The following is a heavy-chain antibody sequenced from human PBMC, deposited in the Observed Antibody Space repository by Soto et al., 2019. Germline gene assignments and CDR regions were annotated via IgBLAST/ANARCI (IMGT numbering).Heavy chain of an antibody. CDR2: INPNSGGT. J-gene: IGHJ4*02. V-gene: IGHV1-2*04. D-gene: IGHD5-12*01. CDR1: GYTFTGYY. CDR3: VAQWLRLPAY. Sequence: ASVRVSCKASGYTFTGYYMHWVRQAPGQGLEWMGWINPNSGGTNYAQKFQGWVTMTRDNSKNTLYLQMSSLRAEDTAVYYCVAQWLRLPAYWGQGTLVTVSS.